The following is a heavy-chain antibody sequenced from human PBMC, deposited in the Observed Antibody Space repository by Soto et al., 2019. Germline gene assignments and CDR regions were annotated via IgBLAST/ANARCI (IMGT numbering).Heavy chain of an antibody. CDR1: GYSFTTYW. CDR3: AGGGSGWYY. Sequence: EVQLVQSGAEVKEPGESLRISCEVSGYSFTTYWISWVRQMPGKGLEWMGRIAPSDSSTDYSPSFQGHVTISADNSISTAYLQWTSLEASDTAMYYCAGGGSGWYYWGQGTLVTASS. V-gene: IGHV5-10-1*01. J-gene: IGHJ4*02. D-gene: IGHD6-19*01. CDR2: IAPSDSST.